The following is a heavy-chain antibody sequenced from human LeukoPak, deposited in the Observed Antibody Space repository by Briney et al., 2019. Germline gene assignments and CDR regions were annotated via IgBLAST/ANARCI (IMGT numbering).Heavy chain of an antibody. CDR2: IYYSGST. J-gene: IGHJ5*02. CDR1: GGSISSSSYY. V-gene: IGHV4-39*07. Sequence: ETLSLTCTVSGGSISSSSYYWGWIRQPPGKGLEWIGSIYYSGSTYYNPSLKSRVTISVDTSKNQFSLKLSSVTAADTAVYYRARLNGGDGVWFDPWGQGTLVTVSS. D-gene: IGHD2-21*02. CDR3: ARLNGGDGVWFDP.